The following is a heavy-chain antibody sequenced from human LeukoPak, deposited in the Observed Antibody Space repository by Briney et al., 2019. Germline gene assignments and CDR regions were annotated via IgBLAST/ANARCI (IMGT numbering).Heavy chain of an antibody. J-gene: IGHJ4*02. CDR1: GFMFDDYT. D-gene: IGHD5-18*01. CDR2: INWDGGST. Sequence: GGSLRLSCAASGFMFDDYTMHWVRQAPGKGLEWVSLINWDGGSTYYAGSVKGRFTISRDNSKNSLYLQMNSLRTEDTAVYYCAKGDVDSPMTFYHWGQGTLITVSS. CDR3: AKGDVDSPMTFYH. V-gene: IGHV3-43*01.